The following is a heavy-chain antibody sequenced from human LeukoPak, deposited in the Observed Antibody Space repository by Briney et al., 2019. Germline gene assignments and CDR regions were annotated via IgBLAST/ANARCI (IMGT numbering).Heavy chain of an antibody. CDR3: ARDTGYCSSTSCSNYYYYGMDV. CDR2: IIPIFGTA. D-gene: IGHD2-2*01. J-gene: IGHJ6*02. V-gene: IGHV1-69*13. Sequence: ASVKVSCKASGGTFSSYAISWVRQAPGQGLEWMGGIIPIFGTANYAQKFQGRVTITADESTSTAYVELSSLRSEDTAVYYCARDTGYCSSTSCSNYYYYGMDVWGQGTTVTVSS. CDR1: GGTFSSYA.